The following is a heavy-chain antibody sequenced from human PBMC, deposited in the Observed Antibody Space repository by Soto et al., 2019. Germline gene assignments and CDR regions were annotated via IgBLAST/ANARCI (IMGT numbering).Heavy chain of an antibody. V-gene: IGHV3-74*01. CDR3: AREPVTPPLRYGMDV. D-gene: IGHD2-21*02. Sequence: EVQLVESGGGLVQPGGSLRLSCAASGFTFSSYWMHWVRQAPGKGLVWVSRINSDGTITNYADSVKGRFTISRDNAKNRRYLQMNRLRAEDTAVYYCAREPVTPPLRYGMDVWGQGTTVTVSS. J-gene: IGHJ6*02. CDR2: INSDGTIT. CDR1: GFTFSSYW.